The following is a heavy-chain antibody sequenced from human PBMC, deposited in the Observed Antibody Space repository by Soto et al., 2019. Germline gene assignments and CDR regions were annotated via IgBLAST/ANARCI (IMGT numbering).Heavy chain of an antibody. J-gene: IGHJ6*02. D-gene: IGHD6-6*01. CDR1: GFTFGDYA. CDR2: IRSKAYGGTT. CDR3: TRSPSIAARPDYYYYGMDV. Sequence: GGSLRLSCTASGFTFGDYAMSWVRQAPGKGLEWVGFIRSKAYGGTTEYAASVKGRFTISRDDSKSIAYLQMNSLKTEDTAVYYCTRSPSIAARPDYYYYGMDVWGQGTTVTVSS. V-gene: IGHV3-49*04.